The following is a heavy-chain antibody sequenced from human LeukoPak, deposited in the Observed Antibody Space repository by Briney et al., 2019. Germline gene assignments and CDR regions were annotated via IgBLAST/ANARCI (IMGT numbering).Heavy chain of an antibody. V-gene: IGHV4-59*01. CDR3: ARDSSGYGSAWYFDL. CDR1: GGSITGYY. D-gene: IGHD6-19*01. Sequence: PSETLSLTCTVSGGSITGYYWSWTRQTPGKGLEWIGYVHYSGTTSYDPSLKSRVTISADMSRNQFSLRLSSVTAADTAVYYCARDSSGYGSAWYFDLWGRGTLVTVSS. J-gene: IGHJ2*01. CDR2: VHYSGTT.